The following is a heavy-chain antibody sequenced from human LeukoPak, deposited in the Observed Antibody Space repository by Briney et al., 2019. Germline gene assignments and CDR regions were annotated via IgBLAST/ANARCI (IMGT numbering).Heavy chain of an antibody. CDR2: IYYSGCT. CDR3: ARGDPSDY. J-gene: IGHJ4*02. CDR1: GGSISSYF. Sequence: SETLSLTCTVSGGSISSYFWSWIRQPPGKGLEWIGYIYYSGCTNYNPSLKSRVTISVDTSNNQFSLKLSSVTAADTAVYYCARGDPSDYWGQGTLVTVSS. V-gene: IGHV4-59*01.